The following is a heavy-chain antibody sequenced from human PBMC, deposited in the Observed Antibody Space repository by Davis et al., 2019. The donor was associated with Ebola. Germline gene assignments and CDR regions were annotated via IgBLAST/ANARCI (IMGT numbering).Heavy chain of an antibody. CDR3: TRVRDCNGGSCYRLDAVDI. CDR1: GFTFSSYW. D-gene: IGHD2-15*01. Sequence: PGGSLRLSCAASGFTFSSYWMSWVRQAPGKGLVWVSRINSDGSSTTYADLVKGRFTISRDNAKNTLYLQMNSLRAEDTAVYYCTRVRDCNGGSCYRLDAVDIWGQGTMVTVSS. V-gene: IGHV3-74*01. J-gene: IGHJ3*02. CDR2: INSDGSST.